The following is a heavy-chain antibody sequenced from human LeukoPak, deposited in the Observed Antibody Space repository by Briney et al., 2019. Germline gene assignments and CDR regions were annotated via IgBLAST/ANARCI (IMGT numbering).Heavy chain of an antibody. Sequence: GASLRLSCAASGSTFSSFDMSWVRQAPGKGLEWVSAISGGGGSTYYADSVKGQFTISRDNSKNTLYLQMNSLRAEDTAIYYCAKRNLRAVAPGYWGQGTLVTVSS. CDR2: ISGGGGST. V-gene: IGHV3-23*01. CDR3: AKRNLRAVAPGY. J-gene: IGHJ4*02. D-gene: IGHD6-19*01. CDR1: GSTFSSFD.